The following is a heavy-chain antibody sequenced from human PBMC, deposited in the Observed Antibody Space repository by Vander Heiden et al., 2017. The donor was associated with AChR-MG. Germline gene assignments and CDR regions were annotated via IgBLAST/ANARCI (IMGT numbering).Heavy chain of an antibody. J-gene: IGHJ4*02. CDR2: ISVIGGST. D-gene: IGHD2-2*01. Sequence: EVQLLESGGGLVQPGGSLRLSCAASGFTFSSYAMSWVRQAPGKGLEWVSAISVIGGSTYYADSVKGRFTISRDHSKNTLYLQMNSLRADDTAVYYCALQPTDIVVVPAGAGGQGTLVTVSS. CDR3: ALQPTDIVVVPAGA. CDR1: GFTFSSYA. V-gene: IGHV3-23*01.